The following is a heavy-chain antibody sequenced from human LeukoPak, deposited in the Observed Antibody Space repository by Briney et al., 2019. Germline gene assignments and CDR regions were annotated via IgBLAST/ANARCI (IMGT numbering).Heavy chain of an antibody. Sequence: SETLPLTCTVSGYSISSGYYWGWIRQPPGKGLEWIGSIYHSGSTYYNPSLKSRVTISVDTSKNQFSLKLSSVTAADTAVYYCARGYCSGITSCPFIWFDPWGQGALVTVSS. D-gene: IGHD2-15*01. CDR3: ARGYCSGITSCPFIWFDP. CDR2: IYHSGST. J-gene: IGHJ5*02. V-gene: IGHV4-38-2*02. CDR1: GYSISSGYY.